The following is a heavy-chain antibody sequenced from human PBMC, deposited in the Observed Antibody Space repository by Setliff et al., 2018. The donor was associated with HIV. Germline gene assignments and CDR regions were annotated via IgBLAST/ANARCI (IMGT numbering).Heavy chain of an antibody. Sequence: PSETLSLTCAVSGVSVNNDDDYWGWIRQPPGKGLEWIGHIYITEDTDYNPSLKSRVTISVDTSKNQFSLKLSSLTAADTAVYYCARYRRDDYYLTAYFDSWGQGTLVTVSS. CDR3: ARYRRDDYYLTAYFDS. V-gene: IGHV4-61*08. CDR1: GVSVNNDDDY. D-gene: IGHD1-26*01. CDR2: IYITEDT. J-gene: IGHJ4*02.